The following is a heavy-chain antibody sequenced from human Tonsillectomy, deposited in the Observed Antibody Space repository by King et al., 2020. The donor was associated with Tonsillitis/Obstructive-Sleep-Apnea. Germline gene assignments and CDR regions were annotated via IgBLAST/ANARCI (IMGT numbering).Heavy chain of an antibody. V-gene: IGHV3-9*01. CDR2: ISWNSGNI. CDR3: ASSRGSTLQIPIDY. J-gene: IGHJ4*02. CDR1: GFTFDDYA. D-gene: IGHD6-13*01. Sequence: VQLVESGGGLVQPGRSLRLSCTASGFTFDDYAMHWVRQAPGRGLEWVSGISWNSGNIAYADSVKGRFTISRDNDKNSLYLQMNSLRAEDTALYYCASSRGSTLQIPIDYLGQGTLVTVSS.